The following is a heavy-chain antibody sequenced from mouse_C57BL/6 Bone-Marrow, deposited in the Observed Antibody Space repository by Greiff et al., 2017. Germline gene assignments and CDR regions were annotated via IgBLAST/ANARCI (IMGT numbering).Heavy chain of an antibody. CDR3: ARGNWANYFDY. Sequence: QVQLQQSGAELVRPGTSVKVSCKASGYAFTNYLIEWVKQRPGQGLEWIGVINPGSGGTNYNEKFKGKATLTADKSSSTAYMQLSSLTSEDSAVXFCARGNWANYFDYWGQGTTLTVAS. V-gene: IGHV1-54*01. D-gene: IGHD4-1*01. CDR2: INPGSGGT. J-gene: IGHJ2*01. CDR1: GYAFTNYL.